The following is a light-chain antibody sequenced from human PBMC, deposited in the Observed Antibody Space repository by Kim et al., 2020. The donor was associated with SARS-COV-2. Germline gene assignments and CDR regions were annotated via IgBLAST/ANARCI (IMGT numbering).Light chain of an antibody. CDR2: DAS. Sequence: AAVGDRVTIACRASQSISKWLDWYQQKPGKAPKLLIYDASGLQSGVPSRFSGSGSGTEFNLTISSLQPDDYATYYCQQDSSLSSVTFGKGTKLE. V-gene: IGKV1-5*01. CDR1: QSISKW. CDR3: QQDSSLSSVT. J-gene: IGKJ2*01.